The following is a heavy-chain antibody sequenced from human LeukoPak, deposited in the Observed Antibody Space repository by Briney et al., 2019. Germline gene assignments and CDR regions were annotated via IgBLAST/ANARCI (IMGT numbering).Heavy chain of an antibody. J-gene: IGHJ6*02. CDR1: GFAFNTYA. V-gene: IGHV3-23*01. D-gene: IGHD2-21*01. Sequence: PGGSLRLSCAASGFAFNTYAMHWVRQAPGKGLEWVSAISGSGGSTYYADSVKGRFTISRDNSKNTLYLQMNSPRAEDTAVYYCAKHMGRPYYYYGMDVWGQGTTVTVSS. CDR2: ISGSGGST. CDR3: AKHMGRPYYYYGMDV.